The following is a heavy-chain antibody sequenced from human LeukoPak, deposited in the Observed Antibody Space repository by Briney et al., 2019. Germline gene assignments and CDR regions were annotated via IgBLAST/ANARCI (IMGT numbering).Heavy chain of an antibody. Sequence: PSETLSLTCAVYGGSFSGYYWSWIRQPPGKGLEWIGEINHSGSTNYNPSLKSRVTISVDTSKNQFSLKLSSVTAADTAVYYCARTTMVRGTYYMGVWGKGTTVTISS. CDR1: GGSFSGYY. CDR2: INHSGST. V-gene: IGHV4-34*01. J-gene: IGHJ6*03. CDR3: ARTTMVRGTYYMGV. D-gene: IGHD3-10*01.